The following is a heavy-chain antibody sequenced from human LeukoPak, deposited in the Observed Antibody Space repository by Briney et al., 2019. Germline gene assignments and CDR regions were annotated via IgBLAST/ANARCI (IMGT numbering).Heavy chain of an antibody. D-gene: IGHD3/OR15-3a*01. CDR2: IYHSGST. J-gene: IGHJ3*02. CDR1: GGSISSNNW. V-gene: IGHV4-4*02. Sequence: SETLSLTCAVSGGSISSNNWWSWDRQPPGKGLEWIGEIYHSGSTKYNPSLKSRVTISVDKSKNQFSLKLSSVTAADTAVYYCARDWTDSLIAFDIWGQGTMVTVSS. CDR3: ARDWTDSLIAFDI.